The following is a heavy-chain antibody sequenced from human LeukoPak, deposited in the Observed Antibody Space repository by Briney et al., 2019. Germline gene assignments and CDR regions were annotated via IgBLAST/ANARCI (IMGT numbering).Heavy chain of an antibody. V-gene: IGHV4-39*07. CDR2: IYYSGST. Sequence: SSETLSLTCTVSGGSISSSSYYWGWIRQPPGKGLEWIGSIYYSGSTYYNPSLKSRVTISVDTSKNQFSLKLSSVTAADTAVYYCARSSSWYTLGSPGHFDYWGQGTLVTVSS. D-gene: IGHD6-13*01. CDR1: GGSISSSSYY. CDR3: ARSSSWYTLGSPGHFDY. J-gene: IGHJ4*02.